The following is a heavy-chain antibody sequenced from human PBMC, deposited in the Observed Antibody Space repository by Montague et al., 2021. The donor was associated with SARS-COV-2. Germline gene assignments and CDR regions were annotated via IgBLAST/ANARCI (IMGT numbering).Heavy chain of an antibody. J-gene: IGHJ4*02. CDR2: ISTSSSTI. D-gene: IGHD3-3*01. V-gene: IGHV3-48*02. Sequence: SLRLSCAASGFTFSSYSMNWVRQAPGKGLEWVSFISTSSSTIYYADSVKGRFTISRDNAKNSLYLQMNSLRDEDTAVYYCARDGGTITIVEVLSMLRYFDSWGQGTLVTVSS. CDR1: GFTFSSYS. CDR3: ARDGGTITIVEVLSMLRYFDS.